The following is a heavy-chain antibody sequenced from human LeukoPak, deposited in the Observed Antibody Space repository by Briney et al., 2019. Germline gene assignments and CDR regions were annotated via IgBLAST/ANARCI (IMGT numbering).Heavy chain of an antibody. V-gene: IGHV4-39*07. D-gene: IGHD6-19*01. J-gene: IGHJ6*02. CDR2: IYYNGST. CDR3: ASQRRIAVSLTHGMDV. Sequence: SETLSLTCTVSGGSISSSSYYWGWIRQPPGKGLEWIGSIYYNGSTYYNPSLKSRVTISVDTSKNQFSLKLSSVTAADTAVYYCASQRRIAVSLTHGMDVWGQGTTVTVSS. CDR1: GGSISSSSYY.